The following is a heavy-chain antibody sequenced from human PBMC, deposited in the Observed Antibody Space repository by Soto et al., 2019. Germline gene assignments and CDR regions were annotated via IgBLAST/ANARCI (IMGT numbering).Heavy chain of an antibody. D-gene: IGHD1-1*01. Sequence: PSETLSLTCSVSGDSISGSRHFWGWVRQPPGKGLEWIGSIYSSGTTYHNPSLKSRVTISVDASDNQFSLKLTSVTDADTAVYYCARHSPVQWMADTWFDPWGQRTLVTVSS. V-gene: IGHV4-39*01. CDR3: ARHSPVQWMADTWFDP. J-gene: IGHJ5*02. CDR2: IYSSGTT. CDR1: GDSISGSRHF.